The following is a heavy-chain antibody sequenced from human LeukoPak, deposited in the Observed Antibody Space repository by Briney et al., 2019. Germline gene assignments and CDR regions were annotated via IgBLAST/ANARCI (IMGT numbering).Heavy chain of an antibody. D-gene: IGHD2-21*02. Sequence: PESLSLTRTVPVDSLTSYYRSWVRPPPRKGLGWIGYIYYSGSTNYNPSLKSRVTISVDTSKNQFSLKLSSMTAADTAVYYCARKGVMTVDAFDIWGQGTMVTVSS. V-gene: IGHV4-59*01. CDR3: ARKGVMTVDAFDI. CDR1: VDSLTSYY. J-gene: IGHJ3*02. CDR2: IYYSGST.